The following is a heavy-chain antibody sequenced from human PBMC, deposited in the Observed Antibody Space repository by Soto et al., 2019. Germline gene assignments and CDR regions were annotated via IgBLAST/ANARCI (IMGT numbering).Heavy chain of an antibody. CDR2: IRQDGSEK. V-gene: IGHV3-7*01. D-gene: IGHD3-3*01. J-gene: IGHJ3*02. Sequence: EVQLVESGGGLVQPGGSLRLSCAASGFTFSTYWMTWVRQSPGKGLEWVANIRQDGSEKYYVDSVTGRFTISRDNANNLLYLQLNSLRDEDTAVYYCARSVGWRDAFDIWGQGTMVTVSS. CDR1: GFTFSTYW. CDR3: ARSVGWRDAFDI.